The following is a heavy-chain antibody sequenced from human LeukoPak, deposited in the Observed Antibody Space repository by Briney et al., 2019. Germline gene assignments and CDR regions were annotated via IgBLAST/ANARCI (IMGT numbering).Heavy chain of an antibody. V-gene: IGHV1-3*01. CDR1: GYTFTTYT. CDR2: INAGNGNA. J-gene: IGHJ6*02. D-gene: IGHD5-18*01. Sequence: ASVNVSCKASGYTFTTYTIHWVRQAPGQRLEWMGWINAGNGNAKYSQHFQGRVTITRDTSASTAYMELSSLRSEDTAVYYCARDGYRRSYWYYGMGVWGLGTTVIVSS. CDR3: ARDGYRRSYWYYGMGV.